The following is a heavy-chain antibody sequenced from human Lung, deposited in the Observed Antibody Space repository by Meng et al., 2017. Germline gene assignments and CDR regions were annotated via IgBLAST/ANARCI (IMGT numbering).Heavy chain of an antibody. D-gene: IGHD3-10*01. CDR2: INHGGST. Sequence: QRQLQQGGAVRLRPSENPPPTCAVYGGAISGSYWSWIRQSPAKGLEWIGKINHGGSTNYNPSLESRVTISVDTPKNQFSLRLTSMTVADTAVYYCARERHSTIIRGVIDFWGQGALVTVSS. CDR1: GGAISGSY. J-gene: IGHJ4*02. CDR3: ARERHSTIIRGVIDF. V-gene: IGHV4-34*01.